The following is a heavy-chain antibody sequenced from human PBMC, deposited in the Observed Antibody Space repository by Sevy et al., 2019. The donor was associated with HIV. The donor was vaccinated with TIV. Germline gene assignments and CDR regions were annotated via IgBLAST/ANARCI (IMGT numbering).Heavy chain of an antibody. V-gene: IGHV4-31*03. CDR2: IYYSGST. J-gene: IGHJ4*02. D-gene: IGHD3-22*01. Sequence: SETLSLTCTVSGGSISSGGYYWSWIRQHPGKGLEWIGYIYYSGSTYYNPSLKSRVTISVDTSKNQFSLKLSSVTAADTAVYYCARVGVVVTSYYFDYWGQGTLDTVSS. CDR1: GGSISSGGYY. CDR3: ARVGVVVTSYYFDY.